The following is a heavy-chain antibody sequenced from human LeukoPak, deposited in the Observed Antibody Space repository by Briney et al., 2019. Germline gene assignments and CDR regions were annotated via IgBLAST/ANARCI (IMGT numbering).Heavy chain of an antibody. CDR1: GYSFTSYW. V-gene: IGHV5-51*01. D-gene: IGHD3-9*01. CDR2: IYPGDSDT. J-gene: IGHJ4*02. CDR3: ARWDYDILTGYWQGYFDY. Sequence: GESLKISCKGSGYSFTSYWIGWVRHMPGKGLEWMGIIYPGDSDTRYSPSFQGQVTISADKSISTAYLQWSSLKASDTAMYYCARWDYDILTGYWQGYFDYWGQGTLVTVSS.